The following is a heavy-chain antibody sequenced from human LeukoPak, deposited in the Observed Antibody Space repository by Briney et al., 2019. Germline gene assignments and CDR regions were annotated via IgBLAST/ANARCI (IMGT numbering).Heavy chain of an antibody. CDR3: ARDGGGSLDY. V-gene: IGHV3-7*03. Sequence: GGSLRLPCAASGFTFSSYWMAWVRQAPGQGLEWVANIKQDGSDKNYVDSVKGRFTISRDNAKNSLYLQMSSLRAEDTAVYYCARDGGGSLDYWGQGILVTVSS. CDR2: IKQDGSDK. D-gene: IGHD2-15*01. J-gene: IGHJ4*02. CDR1: GFTFSSYW.